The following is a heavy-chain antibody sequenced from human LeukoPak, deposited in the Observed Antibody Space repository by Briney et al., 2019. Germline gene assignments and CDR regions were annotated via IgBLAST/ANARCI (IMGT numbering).Heavy chain of an antibody. V-gene: IGHV1-18*01. Sequence: ASVKVSCKASGYSFTSYGISWVRQAPGQGLEWMGWISAYNGNTNYAQKLQGRVTMTTDTSASTAYMELSSLRSEDTAVYYCARVPNYDILTGSQIFDYWGQGTLVTVSS. CDR1: GYSFTSYG. J-gene: IGHJ4*02. CDR3: ARVPNYDILTGSQIFDY. CDR2: ISAYNGNT. D-gene: IGHD3-9*01.